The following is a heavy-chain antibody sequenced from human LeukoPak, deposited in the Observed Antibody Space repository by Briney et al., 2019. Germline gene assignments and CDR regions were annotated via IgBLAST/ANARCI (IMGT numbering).Heavy chain of an antibody. CDR3: AKVMEDSAGYYGNYYYYGMDV. CDR1: GSTFSSYD. D-gene: IGHD3-22*01. J-gene: IGHJ6*02. CDR2: ISHDGNDR. Sequence: GGSLRLSCAASGSTFSSYDMHWVRQAPGKGLEWVAVISHDGNDRYYADSVKGRFTVSRDHSKSTLYLQMNSLRAEDTAVYYCAKVMEDSAGYYGNYYYYGMDVWGQGTTVTVSS. V-gene: IGHV3-30*18.